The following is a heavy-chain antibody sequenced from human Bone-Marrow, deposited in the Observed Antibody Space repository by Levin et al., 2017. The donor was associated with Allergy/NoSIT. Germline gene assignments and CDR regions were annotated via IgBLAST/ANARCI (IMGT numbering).Heavy chain of an antibody. J-gene: IGHJ4*02. Sequence: GGSLRLSCAASGFTFSSYWMHWVRQAPGKGLVWVSRISSDGITTSYADSVKGRFTISRDNAKNTLHLQMNSLRGDDTAVYYCAREHYDILTGYPSAVHWGQGILVTVSS. D-gene: IGHD3-9*01. V-gene: IGHV3-74*01. CDR2: ISSDGITT. CDR3: AREHYDILTGYPSAVH. CDR1: GFTFSSYW.